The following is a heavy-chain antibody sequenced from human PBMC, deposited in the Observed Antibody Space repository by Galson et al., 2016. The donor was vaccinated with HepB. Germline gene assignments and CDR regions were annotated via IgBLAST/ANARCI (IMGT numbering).Heavy chain of an antibody. CDR2: ITTNTGNP. D-gene: IGHD6-19*01. Sequence: SCKASGYTFSSYAMNWVRQAPGQGLEWMGWITTNTGNPTCAQAFTGRFVFSLDTSASTAYLQITSLMPEDTAVYYCARSRQWLVRRAPFDSWGQGTLVTVSS. V-gene: IGHV7-4-1*02. CDR1: GYTFSSYA. J-gene: IGHJ4*02. CDR3: ARSRQWLVRRAPFDS.